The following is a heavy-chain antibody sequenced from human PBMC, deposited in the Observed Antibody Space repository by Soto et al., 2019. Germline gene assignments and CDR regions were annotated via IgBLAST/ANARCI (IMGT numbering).Heavy chain of an antibody. CDR1: GYTFTSYG. CDR3: ARGADCSGSYYNKAMWINYYGMDV. V-gene: IGHV1-18*01. Sequence: ASVKVSCKASGYTFTSYGISWVRQAPGQGLEWMGWISAYNGNTNYAQKLQGRVTMTTDTSTSTAYMEQRSLRSDDTAVYYCARGADCSGSYYNKAMWINYYGMDVWGQGTTVTVSS. CDR2: ISAYNGNT. J-gene: IGHJ6*02. D-gene: IGHD3-10*02.